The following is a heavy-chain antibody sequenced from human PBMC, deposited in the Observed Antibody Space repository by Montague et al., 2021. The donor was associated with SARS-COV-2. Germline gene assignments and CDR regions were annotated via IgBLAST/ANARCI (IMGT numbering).Heavy chain of an antibody. CDR3: ASAYYYGSGTYVYNYYVDV. Sequence: SETRSLTCTVSGGSVSSSPYYWGWIRQPPGRGLEWVGSISYSGRTYFSPSLKSRLTISVDSSENQFSLRLSSVTAADTAVYYCASAYYYGSGTYVYNYYVDVWGKGTTVTVSS. CDR2: ISYSGRT. CDR1: GGSVSSSPYY. J-gene: IGHJ6*03. V-gene: IGHV4-39*01. D-gene: IGHD3-10*01.